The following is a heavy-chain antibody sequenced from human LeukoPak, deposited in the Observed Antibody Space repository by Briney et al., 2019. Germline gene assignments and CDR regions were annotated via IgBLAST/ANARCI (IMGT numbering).Heavy chain of an antibody. J-gene: IGHJ4*02. V-gene: IGHV4-39*07. D-gene: IGHD4-17*01. CDR3: ARVYGDYVRGYYFDY. CDR1: GGSISSSSYY. CDR2: IYYSGST. Sequence: SETLSLTCTVSGGSISSSSYYWGWIRQPPGKGLEWIGSIYYSGSTYYNPSLKSRVTISVGTSKNQFSLKLSSVTAADTAVYYCARVYGDYVRGYYFDYWGQGTLVTVSS.